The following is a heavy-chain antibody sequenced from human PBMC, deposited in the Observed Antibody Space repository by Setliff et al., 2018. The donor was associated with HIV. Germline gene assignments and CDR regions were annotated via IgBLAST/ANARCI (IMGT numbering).Heavy chain of an antibody. CDR3: ARAEIYYCTGDNCAQGAFDI. V-gene: IGHV1-2*02. Sequence: ASVKVSCKASGYTFTGYFMHWVRQAPGQGLEFMGWINPNSGGTNYPQKFQGRVTMSSDTSINTAYMELSRLRSDDTAMYYCARAEIYYCTGDNCAQGAFDIWGQGTMVTVSS. CDR2: INPNSGGT. J-gene: IGHJ3*02. CDR1: GYTFTGYF. D-gene: IGHD2-8*02.